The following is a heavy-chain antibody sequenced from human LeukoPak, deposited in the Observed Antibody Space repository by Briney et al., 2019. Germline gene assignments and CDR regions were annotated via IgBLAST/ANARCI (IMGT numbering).Heavy chain of an antibody. CDR3: AKHGTQLKPFDI. V-gene: IGHV3-23*01. CDR1: GFTFSSYA. J-gene: IGHJ3*02. Sequence: GGSLRLSCAASGFTFSSYAMSWVRQAPGKGLEWVSAISGSGGSTYYADSVKGHFTISRDNSKNTLSLQMNSLRAEDTALYYCAKHGTQLKPFDIWGQGTMVTVSS. D-gene: IGHD2-2*01. CDR2: ISGSGGST.